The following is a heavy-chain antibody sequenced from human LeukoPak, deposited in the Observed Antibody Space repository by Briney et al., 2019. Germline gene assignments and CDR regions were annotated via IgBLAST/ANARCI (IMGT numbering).Heavy chain of an antibody. V-gene: IGHV3-53*01. CDR1: GFTVSSNY. J-gene: IGHJ4*02. CDR2: IYSGGTT. D-gene: IGHD4-17*01. CDR3: ARLTVTYYFDY. Sequence: PGGSLRLSCAASGFTVSSNYMSWVRQAPGKGLEWVSVIYSGGTTYYADSVKGRFTISRDNSKNTLYLQMSSLRAGDTAVYYCARLTVTYYFDYWGQGTLVTVSS.